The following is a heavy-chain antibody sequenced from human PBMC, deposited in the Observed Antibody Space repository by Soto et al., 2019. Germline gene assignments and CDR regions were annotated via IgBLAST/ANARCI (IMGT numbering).Heavy chain of an antibody. CDR1: GFSFSDSY. Sequence: VQLVESGGGLVKPGGSLRLSCAASGFSFSDSYMSWVRQAPGKGLEWVSYISGTSSYTGYADSVKGRFTISRDNAKNSLYLQMNSLRVEDTAVYYCARDRGGYGPPDVWGQGTTVTVSS. D-gene: IGHD3-10*01. CDR3: ARDRGGYGPPDV. V-gene: IGHV3-11*06. J-gene: IGHJ6*02. CDR2: ISGTSSYT.